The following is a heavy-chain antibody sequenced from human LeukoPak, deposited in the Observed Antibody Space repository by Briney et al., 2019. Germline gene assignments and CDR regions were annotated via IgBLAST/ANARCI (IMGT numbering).Heavy chain of an antibody. CDR2: INPNSGGT. J-gene: IGHJ4*02. CDR3: ARAYGSGSSYHPDY. Sequence: ASVKVSCKASGYTFTAYYMHWVRQAPGQGLEWMGWINPNSGGTISSQKFQDRVTLTRDTSISTAYMELGSLRSDDTAIYYCARAYGSGSSYHPDYWGQGTLVTVSS. CDR1: GYTFTAYY. V-gene: IGHV1-2*02. D-gene: IGHD3-10*01.